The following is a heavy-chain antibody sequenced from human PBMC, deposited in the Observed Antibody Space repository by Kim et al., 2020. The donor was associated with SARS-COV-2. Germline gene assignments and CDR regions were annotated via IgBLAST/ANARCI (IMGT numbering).Heavy chain of an antibody. CDR2: ITGSSHST. J-gene: IGHJ4*01. CDR3: AKDILNVVVRGSFYFYY. Sequence: GGSLRLSCAASGFTFSSYTMSWVRQAPGKGLEWVSSITGSSHSTYYADSVKGRFTISRDNAKNSLFLQMNSLRVDDTAVYYCAKDILNVVVRGSFYFYY. CDR1: GFTFSSYT. V-gene: IGHV3-21*04. D-gene: IGHD2-21*01.